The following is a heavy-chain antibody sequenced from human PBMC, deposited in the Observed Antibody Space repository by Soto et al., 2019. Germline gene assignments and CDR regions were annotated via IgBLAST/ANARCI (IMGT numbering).Heavy chain of an antibody. V-gene: IGHV4-39*01. D-gene: IGHD5-12*01. Sequence: QVQLQESGPGLVKPSETLSLTCTVSGGSVSSSSYYWGWIRQSPGKGLEWMGTIYFSGGTYYSPSLMSRVTISVDLSNNQFSLELRSVTDADTAVYYCARYPGAGYGYFQQWGQGTLVTVSS. CDR3: ARYPGAGYGYFQQ. J-gene: IGHJ1*01. CDR1: GGSVSSSSYY. CDR2: IYFSGGT.